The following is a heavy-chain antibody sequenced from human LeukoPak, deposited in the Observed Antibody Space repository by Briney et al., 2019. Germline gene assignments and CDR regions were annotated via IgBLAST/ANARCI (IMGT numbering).Heavy chain of an antibody. D-gene: IGHD6-6*01. V-gene: IGHV1-69*05. CDR3: ARGKGGSSSSVNYFVY. CDR2: IIPIFGTA. J-gene: IGHJ4*02. CDR1: GGTFSSYA. Sequence: SVKVSCKASGGTFSSYAISWVRQAPGQGLEWMGGIIPIFGTANYAQKFQGRVTITMDESTSTAYMELSSLRSEDTAVYYCARGKGGSSSSVNYFVYWGQGTLVTVSS.